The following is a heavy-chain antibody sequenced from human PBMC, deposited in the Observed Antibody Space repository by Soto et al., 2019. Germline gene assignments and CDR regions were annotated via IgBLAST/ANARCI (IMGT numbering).Heavy chain of an antibody. J-gene: IGHJ6*03. Sequence: SETLSLTCTVSGGSISNFYWSWIRQPPGKGLEWIGDVYYSGSTSYNPSLKRRVTFSVDLSRSQFSLRLSSVTAADTAVYYCAGLQINYYYMDVWGKGTTVTVSS. CDR2: VYYSGST. D-gene: IGHD1-1*01. CDR1: GGSISNFY. CDR3: AGLQINYYYMDV. V-gene: IGHV4-59*01.